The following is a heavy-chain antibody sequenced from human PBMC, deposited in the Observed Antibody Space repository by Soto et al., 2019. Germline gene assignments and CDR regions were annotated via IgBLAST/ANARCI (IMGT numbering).Heavy chain of an antibody. Sequence: ASVNVSCKSSGYTFTGYYIHWVRQAPGQGLEWMGWINPNSGGTNYAQKFQGRVTMTRDTSISTAYMELSRLRSDDTAVYYCARDFLPSGYVGPWGQGTLVTV. CDR3: ARDFLPSGYVGP. CDR1: GYTFTGYY. V-gene: IGHV1-2*02. J-gene: IGHJ5*02. D-gene: IGHD5-12*01. CDR2: INPNSGGT.